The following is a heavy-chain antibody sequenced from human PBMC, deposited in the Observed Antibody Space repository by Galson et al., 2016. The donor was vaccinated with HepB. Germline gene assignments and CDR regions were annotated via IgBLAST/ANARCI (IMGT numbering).Heavy chain of an antibody. CDR1: GGSSNFNPYY. V-gene: IGHV4-34*01. D-gene: IGHD5-12*01. CDR3: ARGRSPSWLRIMDV. J-gene: IGHJ6*02. CDR2: ISHSGYT. Sequence: ETLSLTCFVSGGSSNFNPYYWGWIRQPPGKGLEWIGEISHSGYTNYNPSLGSRVTISVDTDKNQFSLRLTSVTAADTGVYFCARGRSPSWLRIMDVWGRGTTVAVTS.